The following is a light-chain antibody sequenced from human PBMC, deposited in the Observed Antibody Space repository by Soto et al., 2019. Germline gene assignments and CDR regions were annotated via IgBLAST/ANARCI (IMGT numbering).Light chain of an antibody. J-gene: IGKJ1*01. V-gene: IGKV1-39*01. CDR2: AAS. CDR3: QQYYSYPQT. Sequence: IQLTQSPSSLSASVGDRVTITCRASQSISSYLNWYQQKPGKAPKLLIYAASSLQSGVPSRFSGSGSGTDFTLTISCLQSEDFATYYCQQYYSYPQTFGQGTKVDI. CDR1: QSISSY.